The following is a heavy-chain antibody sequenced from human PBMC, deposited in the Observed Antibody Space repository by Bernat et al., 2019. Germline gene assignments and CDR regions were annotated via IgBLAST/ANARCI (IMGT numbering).Heavy chain of an antibody. Sequence: EVQLVESGGGLVQPGGSLRLSCAASGFTFSSYEMNWVRQAPGKGLGWVSYISSSGSTIYYADSVKGRFTISRDNAKNSLYLQMNSLRAEDTAVYYCARDCSGGSRYAFDYWGQGTLVTVSS. J-gene: IGHJ4*02. V-gene: IGHV3-48*03. CDR1: GFTFSSYE. CDR2: ISSSGSTI. D-gene: IGHD2-15*01. CDR3: ARDCSGGSRYAFDY.